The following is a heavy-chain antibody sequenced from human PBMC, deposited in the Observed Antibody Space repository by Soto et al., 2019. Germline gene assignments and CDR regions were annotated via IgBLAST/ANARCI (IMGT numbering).Heavy chain of an antibody. CDR1: GYTFTGYY. J-gene: IGHJ3*02. CDR3: ARDNGIAVAGTDAIDI. Sequence: GASVKVSCKASGYTFTGYYMHWVRQAPGQGLEWMGWINPNSGGTNYAQKFQGWVTMTRDTSISTAYMELSRLRSDDTAVYYCARDNGIAVAGTDAIDIWGQGTMVTVSS. CDR2: INPNSGGT. D-gene: IGHD6-19*01. V-gene: IGHV1-2*04.